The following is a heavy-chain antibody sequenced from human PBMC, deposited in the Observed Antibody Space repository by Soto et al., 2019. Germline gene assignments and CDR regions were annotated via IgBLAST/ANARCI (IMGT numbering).Heavy chain of an antibody. CDR3: SRSLDF. V-gene: IGHV3-7*01. CDR2: INQDGSEK. J-gene: IGHJ4*02. Sequence: RSCAASGFTFSTYWMDWVRQTPGKGLEWVANINQDGSEKNYVDSVKGRFTIYRDNAKNSLYLQMCSLTAEDSALYYCSRSLDFWGQGTLVPVTS. CDR1: GFTFSTYW.